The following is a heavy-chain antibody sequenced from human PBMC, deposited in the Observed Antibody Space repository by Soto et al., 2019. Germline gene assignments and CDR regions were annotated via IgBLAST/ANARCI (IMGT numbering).Heavy chain of an antibody. CDR2: IIPIFGTA. J-gene: IGHJ5*02. CDR3: ASRNGYYYGGVEWFDP. D-gene: IGHD3-22*01. CDR1: GGTFSSYA. V-gene: IGHV1-69*13. Sequence: GASVKVSCKASGGTFSSYAISWVRQAPGQGLEWMGGIIPIFGTANYAQKFQGRVTITADESTSTAYMELSSLRSEDTAVYYCASRNGYYYGGVEWFDPWGQGTLVTVSS.